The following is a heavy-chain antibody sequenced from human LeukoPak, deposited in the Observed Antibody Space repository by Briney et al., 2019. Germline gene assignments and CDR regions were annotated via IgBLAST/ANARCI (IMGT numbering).Heavy chain of an antibody. D-gene: IGHD3-10*01. CDR1: GFTFSTYW. V-gene: IGHV3-7*01. CDR3: ARDLYRGGPDS. J-gene: IGHJ4*02. CDR2: IKQDGSEN. Sequence: GGSLRLSCAASGFTFSTYWMSWVRQAPGNGLEWVANIKQDGSENYYVDSVKGRFTISRDNAKNSLYLQLNSLRAEDTAVYYCARDLYRGGPDSWGQGALVTVSS.